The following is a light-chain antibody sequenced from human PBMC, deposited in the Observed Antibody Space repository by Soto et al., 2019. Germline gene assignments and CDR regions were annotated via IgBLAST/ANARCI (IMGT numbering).Light chain of an antibody. CDR2: EVS. V-gene: IGLV2-18*02. J-gene: IGLJ1*01. CDR1: SSDVGSYNR. CDR3: TSYTSSSTYV. Sequence: QSVLTQPPSVSGSPGQSVTISCTGTSSDVGSYNRVSWYQKPPGTAPQLMIYEVSNRPSGVPDRFSGSKSGNTASLTISGLQAEDEADYYCTSYTSSSTYVFGTGTKVTVL.